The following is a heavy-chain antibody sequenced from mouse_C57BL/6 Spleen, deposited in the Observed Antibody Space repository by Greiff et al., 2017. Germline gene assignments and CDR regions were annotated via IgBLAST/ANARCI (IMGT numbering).Heavy chain of an antibody. D-gene: IGHD3-2*02. CDR1: GYAFSSYW. J-gene: IGHJ3*01. CDR2: IYPGDGDT. Sequence: VQLQQSGAELVKPGASVKISCKASGYAFSSYWMNWVKQRPGQGLEWIGQIYPGDGDTNYNGKFKGKATLTADKSSSTAYMQLSSLTSEDSAVYFCTRRDSSGYWFAYWGQGTLVTVSA. CDR3: TRRDSSGYWFAY. V-gene: IGHV1-80*01.